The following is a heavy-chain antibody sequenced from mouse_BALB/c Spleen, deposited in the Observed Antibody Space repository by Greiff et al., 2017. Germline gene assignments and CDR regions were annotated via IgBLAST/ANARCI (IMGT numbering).Heavy chain of an antibody. J-gene: IGHJ3*01. CDR2: ILPGSGST. CDR3: ARGSYYYGSSSTSWFAY. Sequence: QVQLKESGAELMKPGASVKISCKATGYTFSSYWIEWVKQRPGHGLEWIGEILPGSGSTNYNEKFKGKATFTADTSSNTAYMQLSSLTSEDSAVYYCARGSYYYGSSSTSWFAYWGQGTLVTVSA. V-gene: IGHV1-9*01. D-gene: IGHD1-1*01. CDR1: GYTFSSYW.